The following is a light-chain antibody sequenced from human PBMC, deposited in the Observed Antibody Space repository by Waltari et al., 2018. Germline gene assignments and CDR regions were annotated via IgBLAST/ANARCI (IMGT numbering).Light chain of an antibody. CDR3: QQSFITPRT. CDR1: EIISTY. Sequence: DIPMTQSPSSLSASVGDTITISCRASEIISTYVNWYQQKPGKAPKILISAASTLRREVPSRFSSSGSGTDFTLTITNLQPEDFATYYCQQSFITPRTFGGGTRVEIK. J-gene: IGKJ4*01. CDR2: AAS. V-gene: IGKV1-39*01.